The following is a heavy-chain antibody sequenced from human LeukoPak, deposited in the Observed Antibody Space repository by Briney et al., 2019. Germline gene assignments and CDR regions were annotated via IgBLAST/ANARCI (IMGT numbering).Heavy chain of an antibody. CDR3: ARGTVAKGFDY. D-gene: IGHD4-23*01. CDR1: GVSISSGGYY. CDR2: IYYSGST. Sequence: PSETLSLTCTVSGVSISSGGYYWRWIRQHPGKGLEWIGYIYYSGSTYYNPSLKSRVTIPVDTSKNQFSLKLSSVTAADTAVYYCARGTVAKGFDYWGQGTLVTVSS. J-gene: IGHJ4*02. V-gene: IGHV4-31*03.